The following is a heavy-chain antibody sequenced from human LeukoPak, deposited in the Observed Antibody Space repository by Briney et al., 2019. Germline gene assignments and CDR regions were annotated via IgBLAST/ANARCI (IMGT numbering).Heavy chain of an antibody. Sequence: PGGSLKLSCATSGFTLSNYNINWVRQAPGKGLEWVLFISSSSSIHYPDSVKGRFTISRDNAKNSLYLQMNSLRAEDTAVYYCATLIVVAKRFGYWGQGTLVTVSS. CDR3: ATLIVVAKRFGY. CDR1: GFTLSNYN. D-gene: IGHD3-22*01. J-gene: IGHJ4*02. V-gene: IGHV3-69-1*01. CDR2: ISSSSSI.